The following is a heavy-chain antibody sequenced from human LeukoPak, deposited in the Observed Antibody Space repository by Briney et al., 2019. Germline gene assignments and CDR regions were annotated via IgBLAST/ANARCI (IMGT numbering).Heavy chain of an antibody. CDR2: IYGGGST. CDR1: GFTVSNKY. J-gene: IGHJ6*03. D-gene: IGHD5-24*01. Sequence: GGSLRLSCAASGFTVSNKYMSWVRQAPGKGLEWVSVIYGGGSTSYADSVKGRFTISRDNSKNMLYLQMNGLRADDTAVYYCARDRSDGNYYMVVWGKGTTVTVSS. CDR3: ARDRSDGNYYMVV. V-gene: IGHV3-53*01.